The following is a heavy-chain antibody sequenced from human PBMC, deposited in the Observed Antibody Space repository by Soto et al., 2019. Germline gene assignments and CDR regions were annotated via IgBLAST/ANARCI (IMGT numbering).Heavy chain of an antibody. Sequence: QVQLVQSGAEVKKPGSSVKVSCKASGGTFSTYTITWVRQAPGQGLEWMGRIIPIIGIINYAQKFQGRVTITADNFTGTAYMELTRLRSDDTAVYYCAGDPDSHYNDSHASSYPWGQGTLVTVFS. CDR2: IIPIIGII. D-gene: IGHD3-22*01. V-gene: IGHV1-69*08. CDR3: AGDPDSHYNDSHASSYP. CDR1: GGTFSTYT. J-gene: IGHJ5*02.